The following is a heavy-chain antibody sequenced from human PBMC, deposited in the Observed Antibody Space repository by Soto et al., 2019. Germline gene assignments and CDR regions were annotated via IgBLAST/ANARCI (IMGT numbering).Heavy chain of an antibody. CDR1: GYTFTDYA. CDR3: AKGSQMWTPDY. D-gene: IGHD2-21*01. Sequence: QVQLVQSGAEVKTPGASVKVSCKASGYTFTDYAMHWVRQAPGQRLEWMGWISTGNGNTKYSQKFQGRVTITRDTSATTAYMELSSLRSEDTAVYYCAKGSQMWTPDYWGQGTLVTVSS. V-gene: IGHV1-3*04. CDR2: ISTGNGNT. J-gene: IGHJ4*02.